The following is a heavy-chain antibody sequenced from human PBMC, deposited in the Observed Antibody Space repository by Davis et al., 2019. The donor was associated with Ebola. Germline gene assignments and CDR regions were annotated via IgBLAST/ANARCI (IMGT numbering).Heavy chain of an antibody. CDR3: ARELYDFWSGYYQYYFDY. CDR2: ISYTGDKT. Sequence: PGGSLRLSCTASRFSFGTSVMHWVRQAPGKGLEWVAAISYTGDKTYYVDPVRGRFTISRDNAKNSLYLQMNSLRAEDTAVYYCARELYDFWSGYYQYYFDYWGQGTLVTVSS. CDR1: RFSFGTSV. D-gene: IGHD3-3*01. J-gene: IGHJ4*02. V-gene: IGHV3-30-3*01.